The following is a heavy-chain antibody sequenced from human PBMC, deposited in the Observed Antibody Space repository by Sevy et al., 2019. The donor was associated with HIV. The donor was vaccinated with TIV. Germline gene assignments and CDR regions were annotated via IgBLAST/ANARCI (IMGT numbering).Heavy chain of an antibody. D-gene: IGHD6-13*01. Sequence: GGSLRLSCAASGFTFSSYGMHWVRQAPCKGLEWVAVIWYDRSNKYYADSVKGRFTISRDNSKNTLYLQMNSLRAEDTAVYYCARGSSYGDYWGQGTLVTVSS. CDR2: IWYDRSNK. CDR3: ARGSSYGDY. CDR1: GFTFSSYG. V-gene: IGHV3-33*01. J-gene: IGHJ4*02.